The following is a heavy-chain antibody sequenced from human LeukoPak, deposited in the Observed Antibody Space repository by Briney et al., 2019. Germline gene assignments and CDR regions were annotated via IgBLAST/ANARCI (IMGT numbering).Heavy chain of an antibody. Sequence: ESGPTLVNPTQTLTLTCTFSGFPLSTSGVAVGWIRQPPGKALEWLALIYWDGDERYSPSLRSRLTITKDTSKNQVVLIMINMDPVDTASYFCAHRPPHIATTTTGVSPVVFDYWGQGTLVTVSS. V-gene: IGHV2-5*02. CDR1: GFPLSTSGVA. CDR3: AHRPPHIATTTTGVSPVVFDY. CDR2: IYWDGDE. D-gene: IGHD4-23*01. J-gene: IGHJ4*02.